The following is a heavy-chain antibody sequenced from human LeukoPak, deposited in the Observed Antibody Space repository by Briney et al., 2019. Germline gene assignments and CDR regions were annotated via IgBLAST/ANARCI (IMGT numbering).Heavy chain of an antibody. D-gene: IGHD3-3*01. CDR1: GFTFSSYW. V-gene: IGHV3-7*01. CDR3: ARDSPADFWSGYPGGIDY. CDR2: IKQDGSEK. Sequence: PGGSLRLSCAASGFTFSSYWMSWVRQAPGKGLEWVANIKQDGSEKYYVDSVKGRFTISRDNAKNSLYLQMNSLRAEDTAAYYCARDSPADFWSGYPGGIDYWGQGTLVTVSS. J-gene: IGHJ4*02.